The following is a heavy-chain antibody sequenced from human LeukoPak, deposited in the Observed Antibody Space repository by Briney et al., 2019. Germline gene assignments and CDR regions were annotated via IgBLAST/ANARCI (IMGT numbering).Heavy chain of an antibody. V-gene: IGHV4-59*01. Sequence: PSETLSLTCTVSGDSISSYYWSWIRQPPGKGLEWIGYIYHSGSTNYNPSLKSRVTISVDTSKNQFSLKLSSVTAADTAVYYCASHCSSTSCYGMDVWGQGTTVTVSS. J-gene: IGHJ6*02. CDR3: ASHCSSTSCYGMDV. CDR2: IYHSGST. D-gene: IGHD2-2*01. CDR1: GDSISSYY.